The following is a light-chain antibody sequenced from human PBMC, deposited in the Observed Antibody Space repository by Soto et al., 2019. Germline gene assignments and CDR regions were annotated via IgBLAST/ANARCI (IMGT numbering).Light chain of an antibody. CDR2: YDD. CDR3: AAWDDSLNGVV. J-gene: IGLJ2*01. V-gene: IGLV1-36*01. CDR1: SSNIGNNA. Sequence: QSVLTQPPPVSEAPRQRVTIPCSGSSSNIGNNAVNWYQQLPGKAPKLLIYYDDLLPSGVSDRFSGSKSGTSASLAISGLQSEDEADYYCAAWDDSLNGVVFGGGTKVTVL.